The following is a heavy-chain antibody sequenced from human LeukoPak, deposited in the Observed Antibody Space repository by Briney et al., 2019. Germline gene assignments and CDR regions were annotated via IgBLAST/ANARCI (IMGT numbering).Heavy chain of an antibody. CDR1: GGSISSGDYY. D-gene: IGHD3-3*01. CDR2: IYYSGST. J-gene: IGHJ3*02. V-gene: IGHV4-30-4*08. Sequence: SQTLSLTCTVSGGSISSGDYYWSWIRQPPGKGLEWIGYIYYSGSTYYNPSLKSRVTISVDTSKNQFPLKLSSVTAADTAVYYCARLIGVQNAFDTWGQGTMVTVSS. CDR3: ARLIGVQNAFDT.